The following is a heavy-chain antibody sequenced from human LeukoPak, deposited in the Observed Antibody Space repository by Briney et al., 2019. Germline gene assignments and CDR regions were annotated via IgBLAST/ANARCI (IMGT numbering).Heavy chain of an antibody. CDR3: ARDGWGYCSSTSCYGDAFDI. CDR2: ISSSSSYI. J-gene: IGHJ3*02. CDR1: GFTFNNYA. D-gene: IGHD2-2*01. Sequence: PGGSLRLSCAASGFTFNNYAMSWVRQAPGKGLEWVSSISSSSSYIYYADSVKGRFTISRDNAKNSLYLQMNSLRAEDTAVYYCARDGWGYCSSTSCYGDAFDIWGQGTMVTVSS. V-gene: IGHV3-21*01.